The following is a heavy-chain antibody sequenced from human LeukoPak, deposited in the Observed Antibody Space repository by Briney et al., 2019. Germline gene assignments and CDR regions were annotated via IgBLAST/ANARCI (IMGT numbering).Heavy chain of an antibody. V-gene: IGHV3-30*04. CDR2: ISYDGSNK. D-gene: IGHD6-19*01. Sequence: GGSLRLSCAASGFTFSSYAMHWVRQAPGKGLEWVAVISYDGSNKYYADSVRGRFTISRDNSNNTLYLQMNSLRAEDTAVYYCARDRYSSGWIYFDYWGQGTLVTVSS. CDR3: ARDRYSSGWIYFDY. CDR1: GFTFSSYA. J-gene: IGHJ4*02.